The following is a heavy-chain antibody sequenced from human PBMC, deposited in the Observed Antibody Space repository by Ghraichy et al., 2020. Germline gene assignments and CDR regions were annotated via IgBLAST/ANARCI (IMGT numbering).Heavy chain of an antibody. D-gene: IGHD6-13*01. Sequence: SETLSLTFSVSGDSIRSYYWSWIRQPPGKGLEWIGYIYYSGSTNYNPSLKSRVTISVDTFNSQFSLKLRSVTAADTAVYYCASSPHGYGNSWYFYWGQGSLVTVSS. J-gene: IGHJ4*02. CDR2: IYYSGST. V-gene: IGHV4-59*01. CDR1: GDSIRSYY. CDR3: ASSPHGYGNSWYFY.